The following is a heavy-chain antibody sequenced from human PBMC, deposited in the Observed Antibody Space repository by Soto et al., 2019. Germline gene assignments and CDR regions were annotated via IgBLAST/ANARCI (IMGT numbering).Heavy chain of an antibody. J-gene: IGHJ6*02. D-gene: IGHD2-2*01. CDR1: GGSISSYY. Sequence: SETLSLSCTVSGGSISSYYWSWIRQPPGEGLEWIGYIYYSGSTNYNPSLKSRVTISLDTSKNQFSLKLSSVTAADTAVYYCAKEGIDLVPAAAGWYEYYGMDAWGQGATVTVSS. V-gene: IGHV4-59*01. CDR2: IYYSGST. CDR3: AKEGIDLVPAAAGWYEYYGMDA.